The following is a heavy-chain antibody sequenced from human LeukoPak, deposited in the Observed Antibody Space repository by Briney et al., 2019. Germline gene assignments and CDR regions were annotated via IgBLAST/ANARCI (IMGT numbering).Heavy chain of an antibody. Sequence: GGSLRLSCAASGFTFSSYWMNWARQAPGKGLEWVASINHNGNVNYYVDSVKGRFTISRDNAKNSLYLQMNSLRAEDTAVYYCARDSVAVAGWYWGQGTLVTVSS. J-gene: IGHJ4*02. CDR1: GFTFSSYW. V-gene: IGHV3-7*01. CDR3: ARDSVAVAGWY. CDR2: INHNGNVN. D-gene: IGHD6-19*01.